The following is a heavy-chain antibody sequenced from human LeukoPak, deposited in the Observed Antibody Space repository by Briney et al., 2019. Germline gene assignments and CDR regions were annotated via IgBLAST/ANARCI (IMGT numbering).Heavy chain of an antibody. CDR1: GFTFSSYG. CDR3: AKDRGSSGWYVAEYFQH. D-gene: IGHD6-19*01. V-gene: IGHV3-30*18. CDR2: ISYDGSNK. Sequence: PGGSLRLSCAASGFTFSSYGMHWVRQAPGKGLEWVAVISYDGSNKYYADSVKGRFTISRDNSKNTLYLQMNSLRAEDTAVYYCAKDRGSSGWYVAEYFQHWGQGTLVTVSS. J-gene: IGHJ1*01.